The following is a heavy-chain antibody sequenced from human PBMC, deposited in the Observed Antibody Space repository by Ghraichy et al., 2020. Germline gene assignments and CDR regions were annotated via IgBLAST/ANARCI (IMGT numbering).Heavy chain of an antibody. CDR2: ACYRGST. Sequence: GGGGGGIGEACYRGSTYDKPSLKSRVTIAVATSKNQFSLKLRSVTAADTAVYYCARVSRSAAMVTGFDYWGQGTLVTVSS. CDR3: ARVSRSAAMVTGFDY. J-gene: IGHJ4*02. D-gene: IGHD5-18*01. V-gene: IGHV4-30-4*01.